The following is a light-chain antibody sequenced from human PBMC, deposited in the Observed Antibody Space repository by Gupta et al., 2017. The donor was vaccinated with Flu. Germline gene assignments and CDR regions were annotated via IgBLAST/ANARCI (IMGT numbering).Light chain of an antibody. CDR3: HSMDNSGDHRV. J-gene: IGLJ3*02. CDR2: EDS. Sequence: GDALPKRYAHWYQQKPGQAPLLVIYEDSKRPSGIPERFSGSSSGILVTLTISGAQVEDDADYYCHSMDNSGDHRVFGGGTKLTVL. V-gene: IGLV3-10*01. CDR1: ALPKRY.